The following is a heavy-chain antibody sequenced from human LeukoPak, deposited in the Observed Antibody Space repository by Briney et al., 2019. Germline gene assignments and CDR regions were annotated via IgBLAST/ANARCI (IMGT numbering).Heavy chain of an antibody. CDR3: ANLPL. CDR1: GFTFSNYG. Sequence: GGSLRLSCATSGFTFSNYGMHWVRQAPGKGLEWVAVISYDGSNKYYADSVKGRFTISRDNSKNTLYLQMNSLRPGDAAVYYCANLPLWGQGTLVTVSS. CDR2: ISYDGSNK. J-gene: IGHJ4*02. V-gene: IGHV3-30*18.